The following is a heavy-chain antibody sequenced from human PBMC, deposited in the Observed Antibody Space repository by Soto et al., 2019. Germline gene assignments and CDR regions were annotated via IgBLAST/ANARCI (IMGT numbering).Heavy chain of an antibody. Sequence: QVQLQQWGAGLLKPSETLSLTCAVYGGSFSGYYWSWIRQPPGKGLEWIGEINHSGSINYNPSLKSRVTIVVDTSKNQFSLKLTSVTAADTAVYYCARDYYGSGSYYYWGQGTLVTVSS. D-gene: IGHD3-10*01. J-gene: IGHJ4*02. V-gene: IGHV4-34*01. CDR1: GGSFSGYY. CDR3: ARDYYGSGSYYY. CDR2: INHSGSI.